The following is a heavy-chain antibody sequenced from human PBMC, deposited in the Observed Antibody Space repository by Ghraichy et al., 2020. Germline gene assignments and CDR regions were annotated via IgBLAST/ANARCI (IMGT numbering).Heavy chain of an antibody. CDR1: GYTFSSYG. J-gene: IGHJ4*02. D-gene: IGHD2-15*01. CDR3: ARARLTRYCSGGSCYLVGREFDY. Sequence: ASVKVSCKASGYTFSSYGITWVRQAPGQGLEWMGWINPYNGHTNYAQKLQARVTMTTDTSTSTAYMELRSLRSDDTAVYYCARARLTRYCSGGSCYLVGREFDYWGQGTLVTVSS. V-gene: IGHV1-18*01. CDR2: INPYNGHT.